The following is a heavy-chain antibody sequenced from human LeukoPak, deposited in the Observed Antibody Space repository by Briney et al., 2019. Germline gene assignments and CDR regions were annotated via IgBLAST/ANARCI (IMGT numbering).Heavy chain of an antibody. CDR2: IYTSGST. D-gene: IGHD3-10*01. CDR1: GGSISSGSYY. Sequence: PSETLSLTCTVSGGSISSGSYYWSWIRQPAGKGLEWIGRIYTSGSTNYNPSLKSRVTISVDTSKNQFSLKLSSVTAADTAVYYCASGMVRGGPSGYMDVWGKGTTVTVSS. CDR3: ASGMVRGGPSGYMDV. J-gene: IGHJ6*03. V-gene: IGHV4-61*02.